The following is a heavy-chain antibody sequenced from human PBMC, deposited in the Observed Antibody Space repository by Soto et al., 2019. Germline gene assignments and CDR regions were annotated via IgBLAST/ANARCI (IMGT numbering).Heavy chain of an antibody. D-gene: IGHD1-26*01. CDR3: ASRGPRTSVVY. V-gene: IGHV4-4*02. J-gene: IGHJ4*02. CDR1: GGSCTSDNW. Sequence: SETPSLTCAVSGGSCTSDNWWTWVRQPPGQGLEWIGEIYRTGSTNYNPSLKSRVTISLDKSENQFSLKVTSLTAADTAVYYCASRGPRTSVVYWYQGTLVTVSS. CDR2: IYRTGST.